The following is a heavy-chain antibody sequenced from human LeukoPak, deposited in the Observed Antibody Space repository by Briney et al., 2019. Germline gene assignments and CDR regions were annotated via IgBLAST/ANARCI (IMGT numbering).Heavy chain of an antibody. J-gene: IGHJ6*04. V-gene: IGHV1-69*06. CDR2: IIPIFGTA. CDR1: GGTFSSYA. D-gene: IGHD3-9*01. Sequence: GSSVTVSCKASGGTFSSYAISWVRQAPGQGLEWMGGIIPIFGTANYAQKFQGRVTITADKSTSTAYMELSSLRSEDTAVYYCARDPSYDILTGDGEADYYYGMDVWGKGTTVTVSS. CDR3: ARDPSYDILTGDGEADYYYGMDV.